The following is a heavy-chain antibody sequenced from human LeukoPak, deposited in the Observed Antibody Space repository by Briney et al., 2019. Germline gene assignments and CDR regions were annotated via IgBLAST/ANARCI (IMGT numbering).Heavy chain of an antibody. CDR3: AREGYGDIVVVPAAMEREYAFDI. Sequence: GGSLRLSCAASGFTFSGSAMHWVRQASGKGLEWVGRIRSKANSYATAYAASVKGRFTISRDNAKNSLYLQMNSLRVEDTAVYYCAREGYGDIVVVPAAMEREYAFDIWGQGTMVTVSS. CDR2: IRSKANSYAT. D-gene: IGHD2-2*01. CDR1: GFTFSGSA. V-gene: IGHV3-73*01. J-gene: IGHJ3*02.